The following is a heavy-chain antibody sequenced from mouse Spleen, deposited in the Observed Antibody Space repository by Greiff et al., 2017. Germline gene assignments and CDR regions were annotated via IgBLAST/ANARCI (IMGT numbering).Heavy chain of an antibody. D-gene: IGHD5-1*01. J-gene: IGHJ3*01. CDR1: GFTFSDYY. V-gene: IGHV5-12*01. Sequence: EVQVVESGGGLVQPGGSLKLSCAASGFTFSDYYMYWVRQTPEKRLEWVAYISNGGGSTYYPDTVKGRFTISRDNAKNTLYLQMSRLKSEDTAMYYCARRGEYAWFAYWGQGTLVTVSA. CDR2: ISNGGGST. CDR3: ARRGEYAWFAY.